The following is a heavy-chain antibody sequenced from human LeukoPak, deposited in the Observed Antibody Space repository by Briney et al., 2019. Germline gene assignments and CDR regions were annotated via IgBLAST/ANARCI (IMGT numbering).Heavy chain of an antibody. CDR3: ARGRAWGDYYDSSGYRHFDY. CDR2: ISSSSSYI. V-gene: IGHV3-21*01. D-gene: IGHD3-22*01. J-gene: IGHJ4*02. Sequence: PGGSLRLSCAASGFTFGSYSMNWVRQAPGKGLEWVSSISSSSSYIYYADSVEGRFTISRDNAKNSLYLQMNSLRAEDTAVYYCARGRAWGDYYDSSGYRHFDYWGQGTLVTVSS. CDR1: GFTFGSYS.